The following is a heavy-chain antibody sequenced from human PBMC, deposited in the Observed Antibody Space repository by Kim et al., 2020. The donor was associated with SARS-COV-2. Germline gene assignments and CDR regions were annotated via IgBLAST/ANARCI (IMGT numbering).Heavy chain of an antibody. D-gene: IGHD3-10*01. CDR1: GVSIHSHY. J-gene: IGHJ5*02. CDR3: ARHVTGQVGNWFDP. V-gene: IGHV4-59*08. Sequence: SETLSLTCSVSGVSIHSHYWSWIRQPPGKGLEWIGYVYSSGSTNYNPSLKGRVTMSADSAKNQFSMKLSSVTATDTAVYYCARHVTGQVGNWFDPWGQGT. CDR2: VYSSGST.